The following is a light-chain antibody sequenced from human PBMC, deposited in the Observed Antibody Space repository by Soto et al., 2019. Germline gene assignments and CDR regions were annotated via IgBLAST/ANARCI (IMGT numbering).Light chain of an antibody. V-gene: IGLV1-40*01. CDR1: SSNIGAGYH. J-gene: IGLJ1*01. CDR3: QSSDSRLSGSDV. Sequence: QSVLTQPPSVSGAPGQRVTISCTGSSSNIGAGYHVHWYQQLPGAAPKLLIFGDSNRPSGVPDRFSGSKSGTSASLAITGLQADDEADYYRQSSDSRLSGSDVFGTGTKVNVL. CDR2: GDS.